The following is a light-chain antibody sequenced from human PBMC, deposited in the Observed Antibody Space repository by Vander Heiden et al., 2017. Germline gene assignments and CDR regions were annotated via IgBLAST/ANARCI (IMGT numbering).Light chain of an antibody. V-gene: IGLV2-8*02. J-gene: IGLJ2*01. CDR3: ISYAGSNNLV. CDR1: SSDVGVYKY. Sequence: QSALTQPPSASRSPGQSVTASCTGTSSDVGVYKYGSWYQQHPGKAPKLMIYEVTKRPSGVPDRFSGSKSGNTASLTVSGLQAEDEADYYCISYAGSNNLVFGGGTKLTVL. CDR2: EVT.